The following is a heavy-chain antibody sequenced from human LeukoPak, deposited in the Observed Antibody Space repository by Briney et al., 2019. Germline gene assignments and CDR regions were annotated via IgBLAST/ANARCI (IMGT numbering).Heavy chain of an antibody. Sequence: SETLSLTCTVSGGSINSYYWSWIRQPPGKGLEWIGYVYYSGSTNYNPSLKSRVTISVDTSKNQFSLKLSSVTAADTAVYYCARHMSSTSSTPYNWFDPWGQGTLVTVSS. CDR1: GGSINSYY. CDR2: VYYSGST. V-gene: IGHV4-59*08. J-gene: IGHJ5*02. CDR3: ARHMSSTSSTPYNWFDP. D-gene: IGHD2-2*01.